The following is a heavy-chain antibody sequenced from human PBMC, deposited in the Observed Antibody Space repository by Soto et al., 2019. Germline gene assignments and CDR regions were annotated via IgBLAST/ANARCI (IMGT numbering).Heavy chain of an antibody. CDR1: GGSISSGGYY. J-gene: IGHJ3*02. D-gene: IGHD3-3*01. CDR3: ARAVLVLRFLEWYPGAFDI. CDR2: IYYSGST. V-gene: IGHV4-31*03. Sequence: QVQLQESGPGLVKPSQTLSLTCTVSGGSISSGGYYWSWIRQHPGKGLEWIGYIYYSGSTYYNPSLKSRVTISVDTSKNQFSLKLSSVTAADTAVYYCARAVLVLRFLEWYPGAFDIWGQGTMVTVSS.